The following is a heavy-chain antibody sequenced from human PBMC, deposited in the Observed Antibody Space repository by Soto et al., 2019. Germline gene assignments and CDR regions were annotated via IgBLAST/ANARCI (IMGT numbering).Heavy chain of an antibody. CDR2: ISGSGGST. J-gene: IGHJ4*02. D-gene: IGHD4-17*01. CDR3: AKDGTVTSAFDY. V-gene: IGHV3-23*01. CDR1: GFTFSSYD. Sequence: EVQLLESGGGLVQPGGSLRLSCAASGFTFSSYDMSWVRQVPGKGLEWVSGISGSGGSTYYADSVKGRFTISRDSSKNTLYLQMNSLRAEDTAVYYCAKDGTVTSAFDYWGQGTLVTVSS.